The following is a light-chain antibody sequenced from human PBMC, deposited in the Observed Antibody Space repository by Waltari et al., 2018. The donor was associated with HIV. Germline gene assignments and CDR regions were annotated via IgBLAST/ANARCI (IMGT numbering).Light chain of an antibody. CDR2: ATS. J-gene: IGKJ2*01. CDR3: LQANSFPYT. Sequence: DIQMTQSPSFVSASVGDRVTISCRASQGIRTWLAWYQQKPGKAPELLIFATSSLHDGVPSRFSGSGSGTDFNLTISSLQHEDFATYFCLQANSFPYTFGLGT. V-gene: IGKV1-12*01. CDR1: QGIRTW.